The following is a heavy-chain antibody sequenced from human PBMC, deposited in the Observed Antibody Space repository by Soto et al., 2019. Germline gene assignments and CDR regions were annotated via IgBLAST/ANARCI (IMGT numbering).Heavy chain of an antibody. J-gene: IGHJ5*01. V-gene: IGHV4-39*01. CDR2: VYYGGST. D-gene: IGHD1-26*01. Sequence: SQPLSLTCTVSGDSVSSTNYYWGWIRQPPGKGLEWIGSVYYGGSTYYNPSLNSRVMISVDRSKNQLSLKLTSVTAADSGVYYCARPKFSATYDSWGQGTLVTVSS. CDR1: GDSVSSTNYY. CDR3: ARPKFSATYDS.